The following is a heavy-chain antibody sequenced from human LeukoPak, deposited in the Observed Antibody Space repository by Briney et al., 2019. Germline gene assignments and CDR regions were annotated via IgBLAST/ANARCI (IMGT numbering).Heavy chain of an antibody. CDR2: ISSSSRNI. D-gene: IGHD3-22*01. CDR3: ARDSDSSGHYYMDYFDY. J-gene: IGHJ4*02. CDR1: GFTFTSYA. Sequence: GGSLRLSCAASGFTFTSYAMNWVRQAPGKGLEWVSSISSSSRNINYADSVKGRFTISRDNAWNSLYLQMNSLRAEDTAVYYCARDSDSSGHYYMDYFDYWGQGALVTVSS. V-gene: IGHV3-21*01.